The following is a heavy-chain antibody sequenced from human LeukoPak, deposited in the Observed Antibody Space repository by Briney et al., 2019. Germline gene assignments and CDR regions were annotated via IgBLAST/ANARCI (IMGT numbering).Heavy chain of an antibody. Sequence: SETLSLTCAVYGGSFSGYYWSWIRQPPGKGLEWIGEINHSGSTNYNPSLKSRVTISVDTSKNQFSLKLSSVTAADTAVYYCAREGYDSSGYYRMVDYWGQGTLVTVSS. V-gene: IGHV4-34*01. CDR1: GGSFSGYY. CDR3: AREGYDSSGYYRMVDY. D-gene: IGHD3-22*01. CDR2: INHSGST. J-gene: IGHJ4*02.